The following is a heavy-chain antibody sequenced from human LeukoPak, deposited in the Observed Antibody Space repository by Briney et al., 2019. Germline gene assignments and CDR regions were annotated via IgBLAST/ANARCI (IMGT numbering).Heavy chain of an antibody. Sequence: PGGSLRLSCAASGFTFSSYAMSWVRQAPGKGLEWVSAISGSGGSTYYADSVKGRFTISRDNSKNTLYLQMNSLRAEDTAVYYCAKARGIVVVPAAIGYWGQGTLVTVSS. CDR3: AKARGIVVVPAAIGY. D-gene: IGHD2-2*01. CDR2: ISGSGGST. V-gene: IGHV3-23*01. CDR1: GFTFSSYA. J-gene: IGHJ4*02.